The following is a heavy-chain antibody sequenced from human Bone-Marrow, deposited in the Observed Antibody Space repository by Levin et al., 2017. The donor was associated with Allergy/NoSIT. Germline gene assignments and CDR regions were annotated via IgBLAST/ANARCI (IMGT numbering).Heavy chain of an antibody. D-gene: IGHD1-7*01. J-gene: IGHJ3*01. Sequence: SGPTLVKPAQSLTLTCSVSGFSLSSSGMCVSWIRQHPGKALEWLALIDWEDDKYYNPSLKTRLSISKDTSKTQVILTVANMDPADTATYYCARHVATVGTISSAFHVWGQGTMVAVSS. CDR1: GFSLSSSGMC. V-gene: IGHV2-70*01. CDR3: ARHVATVGTISSAFHV. CDR2: IDWEDDK.